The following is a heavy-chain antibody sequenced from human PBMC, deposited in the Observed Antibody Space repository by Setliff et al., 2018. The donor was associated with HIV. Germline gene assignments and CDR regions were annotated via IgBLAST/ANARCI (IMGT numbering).Heavy chain of an antibody. CDR2: ISGSGDIT. CDR3: AKTQTVITVYGPFDS. Sequence: PGGSLRLSCAASGFSFRSYAASWVRQAPGKGLEWVSVISGSGDITYYRESVRGRFTVSRDNSNNTVYLQMNSLRAEDTAMYYCAKTQTVITVYGPFDSWGQGTPVTVSS. J-gene: IGHJ4*02. CDR1: GFSFRSYA. V-gene: IGHV3-23*01. D-gene: IGHD4-4*01.